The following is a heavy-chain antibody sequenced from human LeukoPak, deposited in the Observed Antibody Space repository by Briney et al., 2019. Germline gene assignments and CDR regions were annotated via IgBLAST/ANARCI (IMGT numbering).Heavy chain of an antibody. CDR2: INPSDGAT. D-gene: IGHD1-1*01. V-gene: IGHV1-46*01. J-gene: IGHJ6*03. Sequence: GASVKCSSTASGYTFTTYYIHWVRQATGQGLEWRGMINPSDGATTYAQKFQCRGTMTRDMSTTTVYMDWSTLTSEDTAASFCARGQRGGRRGNVGGLFASYHTYYYMDVWGRGTTVTVSS. CDR1: GYTFTTYY. CDR3: ARGQRGGRRGNVGGLFASYHTYYYMDV.